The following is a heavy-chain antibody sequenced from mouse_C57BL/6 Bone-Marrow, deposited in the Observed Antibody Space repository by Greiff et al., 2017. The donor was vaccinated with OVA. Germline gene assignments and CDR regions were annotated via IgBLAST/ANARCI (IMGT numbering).Heavy chain of an antibody. V-gene: IGHV1-69*01. Sequence: QVQLQQPGAELVMPGASVKLSCKASGYTFTSYWMHWVKQRTGQGLEWIGEIDPTDSYTNYNQKFKGKSTLTVDKSSSTAYMQLSSLTSEDSAVYYCARKGERSFDDWGTGTTVTGSS. CDR1: GYTFTSYW. CDR3: ARKGERSFDD. J-gene: IGHJ1*03. CDR2: IDPTDSYT.